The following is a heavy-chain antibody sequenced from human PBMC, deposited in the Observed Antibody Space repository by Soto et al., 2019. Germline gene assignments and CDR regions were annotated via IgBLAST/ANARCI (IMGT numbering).Heavy chain of an antibody. D-gene: IGHD2-2*02. J-gene: IGHJ6*02. CDR2: ISYDGSNK. CDR1: GFTFSSYA. CDR3: ARVHCSSTSCYTPYFYGMDV. V-gene: IGHV3-30-3*01. Sequence: GGSLRLSCAASGFTFSSYAMHWVRQAPGKGLEWVAVISYDGSNKYYADSVKGRFTISRDNSKNTLYLQMNSLRAEDTAVYYCARVHCSSTSCYTPYFYGMDVWGQGTTVTVSS.